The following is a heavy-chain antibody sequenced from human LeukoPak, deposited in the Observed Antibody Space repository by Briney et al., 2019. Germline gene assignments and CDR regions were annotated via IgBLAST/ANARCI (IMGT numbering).Heavy chain of an antibody. J-gene: IGHJ4*02. V-gene: IGHV4-59*12. CDR2: IYYSGST. D-gene: IGHD3-22*01. CDR3: ARGGSYYDSSGFPPHFDY. Sequence: SETLSLTCTVSGGSISSYYWSWIRQPPGKGLEWIGYIYYSGSTNYNPSLKSRVTISVDTSKNQYSLKLSSVTAADTAVYYCARGGSYYDSSGFPPHFDYWGQGTLVTVSS. CDR1: GGSISSYY.